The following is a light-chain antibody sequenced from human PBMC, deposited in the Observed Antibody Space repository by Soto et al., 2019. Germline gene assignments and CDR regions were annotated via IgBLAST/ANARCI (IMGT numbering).Light chain of an antibody. V-gene: IGKV1-9*01. CDR2: AAS. J-gene: IGKJ2*01. CDR3: QQLNSYPLNT. CDR1: QGISSY. Sequence: IQLTQSPSSLSASVGDRVTITCRASQGISSYLAWYQQKPWKAPKLLIYAASTLQSGVPSRFSGSGSGTDFTLTISSLQPEDFATYYCQQLNSYPLNTFGQGTKLEIK.